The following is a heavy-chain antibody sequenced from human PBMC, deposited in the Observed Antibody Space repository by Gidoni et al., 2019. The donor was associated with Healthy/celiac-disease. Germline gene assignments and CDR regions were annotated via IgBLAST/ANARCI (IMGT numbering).Heavy chain of an antibody. CDR1: GGSFSGYY. D-gene: IGHD3-22*01. Sequence: QVQLQQWGAGLLKPSETLSLSCAVYGGSFSGYYWSWIRQPPGKGLEWIGEINHSGSTNYNPSLKSRVTISVDTSKNQFSLKLSSVTAADTAVYYCARGSWYYYDSSGYSTTRYYYGMDVWGQGTTVTVSS. CDR2: INHSGST. CDR3: ARGSWYYYDSSGYSTTRYYYGMDV. V-gene: IGHV4-34*01. J-gene: IGHJ6*02.